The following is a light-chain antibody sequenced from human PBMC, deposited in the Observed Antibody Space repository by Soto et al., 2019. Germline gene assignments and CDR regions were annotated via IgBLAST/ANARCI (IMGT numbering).Light chain of an antibody. CDR3: QVWDSSSDVV. J-gene: IGLJ2*01. V-gene: IGLV3-21*04. Sequence: SYELTQPPSVSVAPGKTARITCGGNNIGSKSVHWYQQKPGQAPVLVIYYDSDRPSGIPERFSGSTSGNTATLTISRVEAGDEADYYCQVWDSSSDVVFGGGTQLTVL. CDR2: YDS. CDR1: NIGSKS.